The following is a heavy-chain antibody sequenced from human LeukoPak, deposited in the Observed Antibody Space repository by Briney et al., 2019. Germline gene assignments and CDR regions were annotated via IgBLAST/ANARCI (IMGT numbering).Heavy chain of an antibody. CDR2: VDRRGST. V-gene: IGHV4-34*01. CDR3: ARWDGYNYDAFDL. J-gene: IGHJ3*01. Sequence: GSLRLSCAASGFTFSNYAMSWIRQPPGKGLEWIGEVDRRGSTNCNPSLKSRVTISVDTSKDQFSLKLTSVTAADTAVYFCARWDGYNYDAFDLWGQGTVVTVSS. CDR1: GFTFSNYA. D-gene: IGHD5-24*01.